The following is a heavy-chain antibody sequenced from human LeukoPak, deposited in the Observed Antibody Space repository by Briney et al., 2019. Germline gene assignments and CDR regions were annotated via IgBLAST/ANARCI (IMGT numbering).Heavy chain of an antibody. CDR3: ARDSTLIL. CDR2: IYYSETT. V-gene: IGHV4-59*01. Sequence: SETLSLTCTVSGGSISRNWMNWIRQPPGKGLEWIGNIYYSETTNYNPSLKSRVSISVDTSKNLLSLKLSSVTAADTAVYYCARDSTLILWGRGTLVTVSS. D-gene: IGHD2/OR15-2a*01. CDR1: GGSISRNW. J-gene: IGHJ2*01.